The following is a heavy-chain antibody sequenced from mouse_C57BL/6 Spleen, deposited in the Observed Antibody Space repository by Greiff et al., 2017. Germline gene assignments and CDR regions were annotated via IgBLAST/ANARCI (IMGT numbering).Heavy chain of an antibody. D-gene: IGHD1-1*01. CDR2: IDPEDGET. V-gene: IGHV14-2*01. J-gene: IGHJ4*01. CDR3: APYYYGSSYAMDY. Sequence: VQLQQSGAELVKPGASVKLSCTASGFNIKDYYMHWVKQRTEQGLEWIGRIDPEDGETKYAPKFQGKATITADTSSNTAYLQRSSLTSEYTAVYYCAPYYYGSSYAMDYWGQGTSVTVSS. CDR1: GFNIKDYY.